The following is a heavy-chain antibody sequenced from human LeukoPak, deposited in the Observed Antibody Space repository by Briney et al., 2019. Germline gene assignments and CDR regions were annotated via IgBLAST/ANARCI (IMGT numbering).Heavy chain of an antibody. V-gene: IGHV3-64D*06. Sequence: GGSLRLSCSASGFTFSSYAMHWVRQAPGKGLEYVSAISSNGGSTYYADSVKGRFTISRDNSKNTLYLQMSSLRAEDTAVYYCARGSGSYYKIGWFDPWGQGTLVTVSS. J-gene: IGHJ5*02. CDR1: GFTFSSYA. CDR2: ISSNGGST. CDR3: ARGSGSYYKIGWFDP. D-gene: IGHD3-10*01.